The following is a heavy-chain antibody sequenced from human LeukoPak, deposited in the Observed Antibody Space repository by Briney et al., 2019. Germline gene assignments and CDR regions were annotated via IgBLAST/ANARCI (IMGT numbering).Heavy chain of an antibody. Sequence: PGGTLRLSCAASGFTFSSYGMHWVRQAPGKGLEWMAFIRYDGSNKYYADSVKGRFTIFRDNSKNTLYLQMNSLRAEDTAVYYCAKDSLRSEYAFDIWGQGTMVTVSS. CDR1: GFTFSSYG. V-gene: IGHV3-30*02. D-gene: IGHD5-12*01. CDR2: IRYDGSNK. J-gene: IGHJ3*02. CDR3: AKDSLRSEYAFDI.